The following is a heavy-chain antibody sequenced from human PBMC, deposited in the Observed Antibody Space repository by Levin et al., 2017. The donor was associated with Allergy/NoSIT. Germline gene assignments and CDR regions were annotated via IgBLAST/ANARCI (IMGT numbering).Heavy chain of an antibody. CDR2: ISTHNGNT. Sequence: GESLKISCKASGYTFKNYGISWVRQAPGQGLEWMGWISTHNGNTNYAQSFQGRVTMTTDPSTSTADMELRSLISDHTAVYYCARFVVTPVSYFYMDVWGKGTTVTVSS. CDR3: ARFVVTPVSYFYMDV. J-gene: IGHJ6*03. CDR1: GYTFKNYG. V-gene: IGHV1-18*01. D-gene: IGHD2-2*01.